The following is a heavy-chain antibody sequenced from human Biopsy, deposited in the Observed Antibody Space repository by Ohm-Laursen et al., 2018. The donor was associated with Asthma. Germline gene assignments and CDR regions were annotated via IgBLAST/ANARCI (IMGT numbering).Heavy chain of an antibody. D-gene: IGHD5-12*01. J-gene: IGHJ6*02. CDR2: LIPVLGTP. CDR1: GDSFSNYA. CDR3: ARGYSGSDRIVYYYSGLEV. V-gene: IGHV1-69*01. Sequence: SSVKVSCKASGDSFSNYAISWVRQAPGQGLEWVGGLIPVLGTPNHAQMFEGRVTITADESTSTAYMELSSLSSEDTAVYYCARGYSGSDRIVYYYSGLEVWGQGTTVTVSS.